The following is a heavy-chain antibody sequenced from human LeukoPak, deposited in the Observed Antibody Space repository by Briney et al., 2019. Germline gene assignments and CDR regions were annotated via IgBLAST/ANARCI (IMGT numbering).Heavy chain of an antibody. CDR2: IKQDGSEK. CDR1: GFTFSSYW. V-gene: IGHV3-7*01. J-gene: IGHJ4*02. D-gene: IGHD3-10*01. Sequence: GGSLRLSCAASGFTFSSYWMSWVRQAPGKGLVWVANIKQDGSEKYYVDSVKGRFTISRDNAKNSLYLQMNSLRAEDTAVYYCARDAYYSGSGIYSKWGQGTLVTVSS. CDR3: ARDAYYSGSGIYSK.